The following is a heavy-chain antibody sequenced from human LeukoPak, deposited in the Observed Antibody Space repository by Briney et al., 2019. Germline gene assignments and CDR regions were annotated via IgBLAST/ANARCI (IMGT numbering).Heavy chain of an antibody. CDR3: ARQDEAGYYFEY. CDR1: GDTFTDHY. J-gene: IGHJ4*02. Sequence: ASVKVSCKASGDTFTDHYVQWVRQAPGQGLEWMGWITPSGRGANSAQKFQGRLTLSRDTSINTVYMELTRLTSDDTAIYYCARQDEAGYYFEYGGQGTLLTVSS. CDR2: ITPSGRGA. V-gene: IGHV1-2*02.